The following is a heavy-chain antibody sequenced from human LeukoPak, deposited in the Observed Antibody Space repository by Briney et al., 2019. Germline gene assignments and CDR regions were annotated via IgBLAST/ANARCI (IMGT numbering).Heavy chain of an antibody. CDR1: GYTFTSYY. V-gene: IGHV1-8*02. J-gene: IGHJ5*02. D-gene: IGHD3-10*01. CDR2: MNPNSGNT. CDR3: ARPGERGDWFDP. Sequence: GASVEVSCKASGYTFTSYYMHWVRQAPGQGLEWMGWMNPNSGNTGYAQKFQGRVTMTRNTSISTAYMELSSLRSEDTAVYYCARPGERGDWFDPWGQGTLGTVSS.